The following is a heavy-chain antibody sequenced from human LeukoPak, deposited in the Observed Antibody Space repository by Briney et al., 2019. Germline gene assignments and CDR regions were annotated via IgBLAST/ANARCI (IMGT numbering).Heavy chain of an antibody. J-gene: IGHJ4*02. CDR3: AKDLNWGGR. D-gene: IGHD7-27*01. Sequence: ASVKVSCKASGYTFTVHYLHWVRQAPGQGPEWMGWFNPNSGDANYAQRFQGRVTMTRVTSISTAYMEMKGLTIDDTAVYYCAKDLNWGGRWGQGTLVTVSS. V-gene: IGHV1-2*02. CDR1: GYTFTVHY. CDR2: FNPNSGDA.